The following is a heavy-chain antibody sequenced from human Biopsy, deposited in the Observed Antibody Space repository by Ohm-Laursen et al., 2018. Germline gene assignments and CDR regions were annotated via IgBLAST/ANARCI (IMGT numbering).Heavy chain of an antibody. CDR1: GDSISSYY. D-gene: IGHD3-22*01. J-gene: IGHJ2*01. CDR3: ARDRGYYSDRTVPGYFDL. Sequence: TLSLTCTVSGDSISSYYWSWIRQPPGKGLEWIGYLYYTGSTDYNPSLQSRVTISVDTSKNHFPLRLRSVTHADTAIYYCARDRGYYSDRTVPGYFDLWGRGTLVTVSS. CDR2: LYYTGST. V-gene: IGHV4-59*01.